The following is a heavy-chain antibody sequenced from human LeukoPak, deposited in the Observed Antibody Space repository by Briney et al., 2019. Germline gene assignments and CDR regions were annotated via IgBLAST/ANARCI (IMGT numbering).Heavy chain of an antibody. Sequence: PGGSLRLSCAASGFTFSSYGMHWVRQAPGKGLEWVAVISYDGSNKYFADPVKGRFTISRDNSKNTLYLQMNSLRAEDTAVYYCAKDSAIAVAGTLRAFDIWGQGTMVAVSS. CDR1: GFTFSSYG. J-gene: IGHJ3*02. D-gene: IGHD6-19*01. V-gene: IGHV3-30*18. CDR3: AKDSAIAVAGTLRAFDI. CDR2: ISYDGSNK.